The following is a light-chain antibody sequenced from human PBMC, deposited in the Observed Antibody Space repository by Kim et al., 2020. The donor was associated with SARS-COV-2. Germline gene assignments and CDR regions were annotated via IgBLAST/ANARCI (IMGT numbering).Light chain of an antibody. J-gene: IGKJ1*01. CDR3: QQYYGYWT. V-gene: IGKV1-5*01. Sequence: GDSVTITCRASQRISSWLAWYQQKPGKAPKLLIYDATTLESGVPSRFSGSGSGTEFTLTISSLQPDDFATYYCQQYYGYWTFGQGTKVDIK. CDR1: QRISSW. CDR2: DAT.